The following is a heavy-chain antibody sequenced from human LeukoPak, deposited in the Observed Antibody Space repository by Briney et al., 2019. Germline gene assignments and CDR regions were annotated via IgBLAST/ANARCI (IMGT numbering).Heavy chain of an antibody. Sequence: ASVKVSCKASGYTFSDFYIHWVRQDPGQGLQWMGWVFPKTGATKSAQKFQDRITMTRDTAISTVYLELRSLRSDDTAVYYCARAARYFDWLLPSYYYYYYMDVWGKGTTVTISS. CDR2: VFPKTGAT. D-gene: IGHD3-9*01. CDR3: ARAARYFDWLLPSYYYYYYMDV. CDR1: GYTFSDFY. J-gene: IGHJ6*03. V-gene: IGHV1-2*02.